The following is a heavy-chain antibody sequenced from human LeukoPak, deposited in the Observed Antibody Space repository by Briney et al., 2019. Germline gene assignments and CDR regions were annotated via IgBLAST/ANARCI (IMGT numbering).Heavy chain of an antibody. CDR3: GSDPNGDYVGALGY. D-gene: IGHD2-8*01. CDR1: GVSFSSYA. V-gene: IGHV3-23*01. Sequence: AGSLRLSCKASGVSFSSYAFAWVRQAPGKGLEWVAAVTGGGGGTHFADSVKGRFTISRDNAKNTMYLQMNSLRVEDTAMYFCGSDPNGDYVGALGYWGRGALVTVSS. J-gene: IGHJ4*01. CDR2: VTGGGGGT.